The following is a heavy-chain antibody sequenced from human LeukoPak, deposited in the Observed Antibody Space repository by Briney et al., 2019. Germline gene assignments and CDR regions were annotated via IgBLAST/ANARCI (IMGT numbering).Heavy chain of an antibody. CDR2: IYFSGST. D-gene: IGHD3-10*01. CDR3: ARVGYYYGSGSYLFDY. CDR1: GGSISSGDYY. V-gene: IGHV4-30-4*01. J-gene: IGHJ4*02. Sequence: SETLSLTCTVSGGSISSGDYYWSWIRQPPGKGLEWIGYIYFSGSTYSNPSLKSRVTISVDTSKNQFSPKLSSVTAADTAVYYCARVGYYYGSGSYLFDYWGQGTLVTVSS.